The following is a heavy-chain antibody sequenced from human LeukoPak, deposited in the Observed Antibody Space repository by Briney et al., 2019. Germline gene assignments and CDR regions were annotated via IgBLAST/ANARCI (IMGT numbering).Heavy chain of an antibody. J-gene: IGHJ6*03. CDR3: TTGAYYDILTGYYRPHYYYYMDV. CDR2: IKSKTDGGTT. D-gene: IGHD3-9*01. V-gene: IGHV3-15*01. Sequence: GGSLRLSCAASGFTFSNAWMTWVRQAPGKGLEWVGRIKSKTDGGTTVYAAPVKGRFTMSRDDSKNMLYLQMNSLKTEDTAVYYCTTGAYYDILTGYYRPHYYYYMDVWGKGTTVTISS. CDR1: GFTFSNAW.